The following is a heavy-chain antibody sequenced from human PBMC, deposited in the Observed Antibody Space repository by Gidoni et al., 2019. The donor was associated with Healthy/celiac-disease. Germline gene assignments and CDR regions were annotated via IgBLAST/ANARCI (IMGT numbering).Heavy chain of an antibody. Sequence: QVQLVQSGAEVKKPGASVKVSCQAPGYTFTSYDINWVRQATGQGLEWMGWMNPNSGNTGYAQKFQGRVTMTRNTSISTAYMELSSLRSEDTAVYYCARRTSAARPFDYWGQGTLVTVSS. CDR1: GYTFTSYD. CDR3: ARRTSAARPFDY. CDR2: MNPNSGNT. D-gene: IGHD6-6*01. J-gene: IGHJ4*02. V-gene: IGHV1-8*01.